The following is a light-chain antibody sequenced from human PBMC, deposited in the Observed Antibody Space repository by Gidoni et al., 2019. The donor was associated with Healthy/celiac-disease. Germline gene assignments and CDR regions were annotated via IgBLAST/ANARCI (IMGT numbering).Light chain of an antibody. CDR1: QDIRNY. CDR2: DDS. Sequence: DIQITQFPSSLSASVGDRVTITRQASQDIRNYLNWYQQKPGKAPKLLLYDDSNLETGVPSRFSGSGSGKDFTFAISSLQQEDIATYYCQQYDNLPPYTFGPXTQPEIK. V-gene: IGKV1-33*01. J-gene: IGKJ2*01. CDR3: QQYDNLPPYT.